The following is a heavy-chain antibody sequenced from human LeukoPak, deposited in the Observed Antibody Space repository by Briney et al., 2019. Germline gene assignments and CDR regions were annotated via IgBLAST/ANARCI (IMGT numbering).Heavy chain of an antibody. CDR2: IYYSGST. Sequence: SETLSLTCTVSGGSLSSGGYYWSWIRQHPGKGLEWIGYIYYSGSTYYNPSLKSRVTISVDTSKNQFSLKLSSVTAADTAVYYCASNRMITFGGVIVNWGQGTLVTVSS. J-gene: IGHJ4*02. CDR1: GGSLSSGGYY. D-gene: IGHD3-16*02. CDR3: ASNRMITFGGVIVN. V-gene: IGHV4-31*03.